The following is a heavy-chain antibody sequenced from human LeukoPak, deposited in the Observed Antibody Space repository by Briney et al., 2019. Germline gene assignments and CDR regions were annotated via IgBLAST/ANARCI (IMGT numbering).Heavy chain of an antibody. Sequence: GGSLRLSCAASGFTFSSYAMHWVRQAPGKGLEWVAVISYDGSNKYYADSVKGRFTISRDNAKNSLYLQMNSLRAEDTAVYYCARPGGDDYDFWSGYHYWGQGTLVTVSS. V-gene: IGHV3-30*04. CDR2: ISYDGSNK. CDR3: ARPGGDDYDFWSGYHY. CDR1: GFTFSSYA. J-gene: IGHJ4*02. D-gene: IGHD3-3*01.